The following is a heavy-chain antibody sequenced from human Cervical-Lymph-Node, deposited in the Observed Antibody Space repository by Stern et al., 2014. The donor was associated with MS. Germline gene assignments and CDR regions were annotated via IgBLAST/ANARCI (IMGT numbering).Heavy chain of an antibody. CDR1: GFTFSDYD. J-gene: IGHJ4*02. Sequence: EVQLVESGGGLAQPGGSLRLSCAGSGFTFSDYDMSWVRQAPGKGLEWVSGISGSGGSTYYAASVQGRFNISRDKSMDTMYLQMSSLRVDDTAVYYCAKGSRIVGSTEFDSWGQGTLVTVSS. V-gene: IGHV3-23*04. D-gene: IGHD1-26*01. CDR2: ISGSGGST. CDR3: AKGSRIVGSTEFDS.